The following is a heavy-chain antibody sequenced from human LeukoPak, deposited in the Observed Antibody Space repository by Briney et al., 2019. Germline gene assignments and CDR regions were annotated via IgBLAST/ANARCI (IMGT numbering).Heavy chain of an antibody. D-gene: IGHD3-22*01. J-gene: IGHJ4*02. CDR1: GYTFTSYG. CDR3: ARADYYDSSGTWGY. CDR2: ISAYNGNT. Sequence: ASVKVSCKASGYTFTSYGISWVRQAPGQGLEWMGWISAYNGNTNYAQKLQGRDTMTTDTSTSTAYMELRSLRSDDTAVYYCARADYYDSSGTWGYWGQGTLVTVSS. V-gene: IGHV1-18*01.